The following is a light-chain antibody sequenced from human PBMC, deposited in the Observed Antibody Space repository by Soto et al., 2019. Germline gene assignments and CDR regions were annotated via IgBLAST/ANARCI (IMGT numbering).Light chain of an antibody. CDR3: QQYGSSLAT. CDR1: QSVSSSY. J-gene: IGKJ1*01. Sequence: EIVSTQSPGTLSLSPGEIATLSFSASQSVSSSYLAWYQQKPGQAPRLLIYGASSRATGIPDRFSGSGSGTDFTLTISRLEPEDFAVYYCQQYGSSLATFGQGTKVDIK. CDR2: GAS. V-gene: IGKV3-20*01.